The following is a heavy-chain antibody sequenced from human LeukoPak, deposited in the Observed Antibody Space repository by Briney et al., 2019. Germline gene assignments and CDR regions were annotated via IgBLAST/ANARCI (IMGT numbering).Heavy chain of an antibody. Sequence: SVKVSCKASGGTFSSYAISWVRQAPGQGLEWMGRIIPIFGIANYAQKFQGRVTITAGKSTSTAYMELSSLRSEDTAVYYCARAHLRESGSYYLLFDYWGQGTLVTVSS. V-gene: IGHV1-69*04. D-gene: IGHD1-26*01. CDR3: ARAHLRESGSYYLLFDY. J-gene: IGHJ4*02. CDR2: IIPIFGIA. CDR1: GGTFSSYA.